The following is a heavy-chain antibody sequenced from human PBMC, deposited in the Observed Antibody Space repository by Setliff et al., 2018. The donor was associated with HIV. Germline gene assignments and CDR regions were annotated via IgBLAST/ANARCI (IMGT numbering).Heavy chain of an antibody. J-gene: IGHJ4*02. D-gene: IGHD6-19*01. CDR1: GGSFSGYY. Sequence: SETLSLTCAVYGGSFSGYYWNWIRQSPGKGLEWIGEMNHGGNTNYNPSLKSRVTISMDMSKNQFSLNLASMTAADTAVYYCARGAGQWLRLVQGDSVAYFDFWGQGRLVTVS. V-gene: IGHV4-34*01. CDR2: MNHGGNT. CDR3: ARGAGQWLRLVQGDSVAYFDF.